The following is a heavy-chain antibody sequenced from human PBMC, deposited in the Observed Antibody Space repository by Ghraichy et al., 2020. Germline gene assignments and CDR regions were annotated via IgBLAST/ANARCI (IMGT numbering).Heavy chain of an antibody. Sequence: SETLSLTCTVSGGSISSYYWSWIRQPPGKGLEWIGYIYYSGSTNYNPSLKSRVTISVDTSKNQFSLKLSSVTAADTAVYYCARHVPYCGGDCYLLDYWGQGTLVTVSS. V-gene: IGHV4-59*08. J-gene: IGHJ4*02. CDR1: GGSISSYY. CDR3: ARHVPYCGGDCYLLDY. CDR2: IYYSGST. D-gene: IGHD2-21*01.